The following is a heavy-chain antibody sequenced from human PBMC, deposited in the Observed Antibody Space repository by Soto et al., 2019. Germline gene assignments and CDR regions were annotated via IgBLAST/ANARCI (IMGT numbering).Heavy chain of an antibody. CDR3: AKDLGASPTGDFDC. J-gene: IGHJ4*02. CDR1: GFTFSNYA. D-gene: IGHD1-26*01. Sequence: HPGGSLRLSCAASGFTFSNYAMSWVRQAPGKGLEWVSAFSGSGGSKYYADSVKGRFTISRDNSKNTLYLEMNSLRVDDTAVYYCAKDLGASPTGDFDCWGRGTLATVPQ. CDR2: FSGSGGSK. V-gene: IGHV3-23*01.